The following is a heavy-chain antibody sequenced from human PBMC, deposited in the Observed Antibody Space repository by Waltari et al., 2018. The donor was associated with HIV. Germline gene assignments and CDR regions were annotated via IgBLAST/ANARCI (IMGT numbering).Heavy chain of an antibody. D-gene: IGHD3-3*01. J-gene: IGHJ2*01. CDR2: IYYSGST. CDR3: ARDRGPIFGVRYFDL. CDR1: GGSISRYY. Sequence: QVQLQESGPGLVKPSETLSLTCTVSGGSISRYYWSWIRQPPGKGLEWIGYIYYSGSTNYNPSLKSRVTISVDTSKNQFSLKLSSVTAADTAVYYCARDRGPIFGVRYFDLWGRGTLVTVSS. V-gene: IGHV4-59*01.